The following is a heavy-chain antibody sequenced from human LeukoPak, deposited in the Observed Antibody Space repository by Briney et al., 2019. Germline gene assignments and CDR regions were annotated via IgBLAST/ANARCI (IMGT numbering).Heavy chain of an antibody. D-gene: IGHD6-13*01. J-gene: IGHJ5*02. CDR1: GGSISSYY. CDR2: IYYSGST. Sequence: TETLSLTCTVSGGSISSYYWSWIRQPPGKGLEWIGYIYYSGSTNYKPSLKSRVTISVETSKNQFSLKLSSVTAADTAVYYCARQGIAAAGYNWFDPWGQGTLVTVSS. CDR3: ARQGIAAAGYNWFDP. V-gene: IGHV4-59*08.